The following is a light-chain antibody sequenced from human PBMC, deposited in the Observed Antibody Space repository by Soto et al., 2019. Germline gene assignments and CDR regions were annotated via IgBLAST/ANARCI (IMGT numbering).Light chain of an antibody. CDR1: SSDVGSCSY. Sequence: QSVLTQPASVSGSPGQSITISCTGTSSDVGSCSYVSWYQQHPGKAPKLMIYEVSNRPSGLSNRFSGSKSGNTASLTISGLQAEDEADYYCSSCTSSNTLYVFGSGTQLTVL. CDR3: SSCTSSNTLYV. CDR2: EVS. J-gene: IGLJ1*01. V-gene: IGLV2-14*01.